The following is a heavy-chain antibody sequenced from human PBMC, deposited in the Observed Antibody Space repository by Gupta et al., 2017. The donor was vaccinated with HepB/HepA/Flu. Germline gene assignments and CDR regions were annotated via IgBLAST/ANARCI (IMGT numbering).Heavy chain of an antibody. D-gene: IGHD2-21*02. CDR2: INPNSGAT. V-gene: IGHV1-2*02. Sequence: QVQLVQSGAEVKKTGASVKVSCQASGYTFTGYYMHWVRPAPGQGLEWMGWINPNSGATNYAQRFQGRVTMTRDTSLNTAYMEVSGLTSDDTAVFYCARGDTMSTDNWGQGTLVTVSS. J-gene: IGHJ4*02. CDR1: GYTFTGYY. CDR3: ARGDTMSTDN.